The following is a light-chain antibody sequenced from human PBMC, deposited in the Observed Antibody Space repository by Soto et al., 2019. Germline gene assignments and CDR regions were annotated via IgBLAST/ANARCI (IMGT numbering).Light chain of an antibody. Sequence: QSVLTQPPSVSGAPGQTVIISRSGSSSNLGAPYDVNWFRQLPGTVPRLLIYGNNNRPSGVPDRFSGSTSGTSASLVIRGLQSEDEADYYCAAWDDILNGYVFGDGTKVTVL. CDR3: AAWDDILNGYV. V-gene: IGLV1-40*01. CDR2: GNN. CDR1: SSNLGAPYD. J-gene: IGLJ1*01.